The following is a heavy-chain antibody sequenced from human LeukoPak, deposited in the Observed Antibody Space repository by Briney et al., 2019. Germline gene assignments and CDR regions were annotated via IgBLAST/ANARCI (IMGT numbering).Heavy chain of an antibody. J-gene: IGHJ4*02. V-gene: IGHV3-23*01. D-gene: IGHD1-26*01. CDR2: ISGRGSST. CDR1: GFTFSNFA. CDR3: AKDRGGSSWPLFDY. Sequence: GGSLRLSCGASGFTFSNFAMNWVRQGPGKGLEWVSSISGRGSSTFHADSVRGRFTISRDNSKSTLSLQMNSLRAEDTAVYYCAKDRGGSSWPLFDYWGQGNLVTVSS.